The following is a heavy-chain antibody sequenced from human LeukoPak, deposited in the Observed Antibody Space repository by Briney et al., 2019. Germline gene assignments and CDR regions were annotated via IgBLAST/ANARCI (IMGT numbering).Heavy chain of an antibody. D-gene: IGHD3-9*01. Sequence: GASVKVSCKASGYTFTSYCISWVRQAPGHGLEWMGWINADTGNTSYAQKLQGRVTMTRDTSTSTAYMELSRLRSDDTAVYYCARDQALYDMLTGYYINWFDTWGEGSLVTVSS. V-gene: IGHV1-18*04. J-gene: IGHJ5*02. CDR3: ARDQALYDMLTGYYINWFDT. CDR1: GYTFTSYC. CDR2: INADTGNT.